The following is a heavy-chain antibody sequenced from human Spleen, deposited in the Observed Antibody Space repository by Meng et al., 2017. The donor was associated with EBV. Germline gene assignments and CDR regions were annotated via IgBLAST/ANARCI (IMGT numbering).Heavy chain of an antibody. CDR1: GYTFTSHF. J-gene: IGHJ4*02. D-gene: IGHD1-26*01. CDR3: ARDFSGTYPSLVDF. CDR2: INPSAATT. V-gene: IGHV1-46*01. Sequence: VPSGAEMKKPGASVKVSCKASGYTFTSHFIHWVRQAPGQGPEWMGIINPSAATTRYAQKFEARVSMTRDTSSTTVYMELTSLTSKDTAVYYCARDFSGTYPSLVDFWGQGTLVTVSS.